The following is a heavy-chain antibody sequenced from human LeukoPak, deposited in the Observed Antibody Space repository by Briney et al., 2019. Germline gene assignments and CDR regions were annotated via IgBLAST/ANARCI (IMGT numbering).Heavy chain of an antibody. CDR2: INQSGST. D-gene: IGHD3-16*01. V-gene: IGHV4-39*07. CDR1: GDTIISTTYC. J-gene: IGHJ4*02. CDR3: ASETRGKFDY. Sequence: SETLSLTCNVSGDTIISTTYCWVWIRQPPGKGLEWIGEINQSGSTNYNPSLKSRVTISVDTSKNQFSLKLSSVTAADTAMYYCASETRGKFDYWGQGTLVTVSS.